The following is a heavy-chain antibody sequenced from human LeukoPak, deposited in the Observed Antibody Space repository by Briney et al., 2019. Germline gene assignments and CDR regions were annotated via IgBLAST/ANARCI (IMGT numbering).Heavy chain of an antibody. CDR3: AKGEWELPD. D-gene: IGHD1-26*01. V-gene: IGHV3-7*03. Sequence: PGGSLRLSCAASEFIFSGYWMNWVRQAPGKGLEWVANIKQDGSEKQYVDSVRGRFTISRDNSKNTLYLQMNSLRAEDSAVYYCAKGEWELPDWGQGTLVTVSS. CDR2: IKQDGSEK. J-gene: IGHJ4*02. CDR1: EFIFSGYW.